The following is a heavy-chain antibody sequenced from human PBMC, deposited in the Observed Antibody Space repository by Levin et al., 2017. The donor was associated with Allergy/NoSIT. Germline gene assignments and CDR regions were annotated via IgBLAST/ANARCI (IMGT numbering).Heavy chain of an antibody. CDR2: ISGSGGDT. Sequence: GGSLRLSCAGSGFTFSTYAMSWVRQAPGRGLESVSAISGSGGDTYYADSVKGRFTISRDNSKKTLFLQMSSLRAEDTALYYCAIYKLGLGGFDYWGQGTLVTVSS. CDR3: AIYKLGLGGFDY. V-gene: IGHV3-23*01. D-gene: IGHD3-16*01. J-gene: IGHJ4*02. CDR1: GFTFSTYA.